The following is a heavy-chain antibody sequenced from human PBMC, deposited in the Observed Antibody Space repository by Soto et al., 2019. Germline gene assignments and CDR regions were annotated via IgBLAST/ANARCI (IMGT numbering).Heavy chain of an antibody. V-gene: IGHV1-2*04. CDR2: INPNSGGT. J-gene: IGHJ6*02. CDR1: GYTFTGYY. Sequence: ASVRVSCKASGYTFTGYYMLWVRQAPGQGLEWMGWINPNSGGTNYAQKFQGWVTMTRDTSISTAYMELSRLRSEDTAVYYCAGDGSGSSNWYGGPYYYYGMDVWGQGTTVTVSS. CDR3: AGDGSGSSNWYGGPYYYYGMDV. D-gene: IGHD6-13*01.